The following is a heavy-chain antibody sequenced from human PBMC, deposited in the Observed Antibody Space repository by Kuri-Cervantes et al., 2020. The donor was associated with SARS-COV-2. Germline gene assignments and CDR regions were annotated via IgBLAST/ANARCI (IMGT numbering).Heavy chain of an antibody. CDR2: ISAYNGNT. J-gene: IGHJ5*02. CDR1: GYTFTGYY. CDR3: ARDKDFWSGPGVNWFDP. Sequence: ASVKVSCKASGYTFTGYYMHWVRQAPGQGLEWMGWISAYNGNTNYAQKLQGRVTMTTDTSTSTAYMELRSLRSDDTAVYYCARDKDFWSGPGVNWFDPWGQGTRVTVSS. D-gene: IGHD3-3*01. V-gene: IGHV1-18*04.